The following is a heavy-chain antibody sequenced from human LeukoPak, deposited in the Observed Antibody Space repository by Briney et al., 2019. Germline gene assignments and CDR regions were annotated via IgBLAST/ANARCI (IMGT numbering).Heavy chain of an antibody. CDR2: IKKDGSDK. CDR3: ATDSPHSI. V-gene: IGHV3-7*04. CDR1: GLTFNNYL. J-gene: IGHJ3*02. Sequence: PGGSLRLSCAASGLTFNNYLMSWVRQAPGKGLEWVANIKKDGSDKYYVDSVKGRFTISRDNAKNSLFLQMNSLRAEDTAVYYCATDSPHSIWRQGTMVTVSS. D-gene: IGHD2-15*01.